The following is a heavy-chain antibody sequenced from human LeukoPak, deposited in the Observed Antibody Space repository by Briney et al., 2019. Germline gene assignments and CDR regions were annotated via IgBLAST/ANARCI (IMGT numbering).Heavy chain of an antibody. V-gene: IGHV4-4*07. CDR3: ARDGLRGTPDY. CDR1: GGSISSYY. J-gene: IGHJ4*02. CDR2: IYTSGST. Sequence: SETLSLTCTVSGGSISSYYWSWIRQPAGKGLGWIGRIYTSGSTNYNPSLKSRVTMSVDTSKNQFSLKLSSVTAADTAVYYCARDGLRGTPDYWGQGTLVTVSS. D-gene: IGHD1/OR15-1a*01.